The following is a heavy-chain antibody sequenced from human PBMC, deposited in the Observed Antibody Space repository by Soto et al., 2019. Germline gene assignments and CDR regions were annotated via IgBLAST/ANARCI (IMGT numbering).Heavy chain of an antibody. CDR2: ISSYNGST. V-gene: IGHV1-18*01. CDR3: AESLRYDCWSGSSTRSYYFDY. D-gene: IGHD3-3*01. CDR1: GYIFTNYG. Sequence: QVQLVQSGPEVKKPGASVKVSCKASGYIFTNYGITWVRQAPGQGLEWMGWISSYNGSTNYAQKCRATFTKTTHSTTTMTYDAMTSLTSDDTAVYYCAESLRYDCWSGSSTRSYYFDYWGQGTLVTVSS. J-gene: IGHJ4*02.